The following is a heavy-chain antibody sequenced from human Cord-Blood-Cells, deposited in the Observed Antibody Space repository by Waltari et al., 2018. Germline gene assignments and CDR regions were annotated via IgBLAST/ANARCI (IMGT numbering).Heavy chain of an antibody. CDR2: IYPGDSDT. Sequence: EVQLVQSGAEVKKPGESLKISCTGSGYSFTSYWIVWVRQMPGKGLEWMGIIYPGDSDTRYSPSFQGQVTISADKSISTAYLQWSSLKASDTAMYYCARRPSGYCSGGSCYFDYWGQGTLVTVSS. J-gene: IGHJ4*02. D-gene: IGHD2-15*01. CDR1: GYSFTSYW. CDR3: ARRPSGYCSGGSCYFDY. V-gene: IGHV5-51*01.